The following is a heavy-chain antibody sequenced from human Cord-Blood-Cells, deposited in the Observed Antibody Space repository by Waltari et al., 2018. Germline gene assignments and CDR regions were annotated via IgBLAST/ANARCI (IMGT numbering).Heavy chain of an antibody. CDR2: ISSSSIYI. CDR3: ARDPPRGGLGIGDY. V-gene: IGHV3-21*01. D-gene: IGHD7-27*01. Sequence: EVQLVESGGGLVKPGGSLRLSCAASGFTFSSYSMNWVRQVPGKGLEWVSSISSSSIYIYYANSLKGRFTIARDDAKNSRLLQKNSLGAEDTAVYYWARDPPRGGLGIGDYWGQGTLVTVSS. J-gene: IGHJ4*02. CDR1: GFTFSSYS.